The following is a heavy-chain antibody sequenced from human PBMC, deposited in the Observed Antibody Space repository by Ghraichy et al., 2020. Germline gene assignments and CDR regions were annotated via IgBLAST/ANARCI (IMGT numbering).Heavy chain of an antibody. D-gene: IGHD5-12*01. CDR2: INHSGST. CDR1: GGSFSGYY. V-gene: IGHV4-34*01. J-gene: IGHJ6*02. Sequence: WGSLSLTCAVYGGSFSGYYWSWIRQPPGKGLEWIGEINHSGSTNYNPSLKSRVTISVDTSKNQFSLKLSSVTAADTAVYYCASGVATPYGMDVWGQGTTVTVSS. CDR3: ASGVATPYGMDV.